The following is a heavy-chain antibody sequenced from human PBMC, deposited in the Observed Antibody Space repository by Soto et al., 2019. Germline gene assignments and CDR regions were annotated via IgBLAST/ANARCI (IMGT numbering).Heavy chain of an antibody. V-gene: IGHV1-3*01. CDR1: GYTFTSYA. D-gene: IGHD3-10*01. Sequence: QVQLVQSGAEVKKPGASVKVSCKASGYTFTSYAMHWVRQAPGQRLEWMGRINAGNGNTKYSQKFQGRVTITRDTSASTAYMELSSLRSEDTAVYYCARVGLLLWFGESSPTFDYWGQGTLVTVSS. CDR3: ARVGLLLWFGESSPTFDY. J-gene: IGHJ4*02. CDR2: INAGNGNT.